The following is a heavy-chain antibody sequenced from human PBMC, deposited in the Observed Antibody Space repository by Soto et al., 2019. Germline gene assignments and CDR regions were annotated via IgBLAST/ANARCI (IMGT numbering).Heavy chain of an antibody. J-gene: IGHJ5*02. V-gene: IGHV1-69*13. Sequence: GASVKVSCKASGYTFTGFYLHWVRQAPGQGLVWMGGIIPKSGTANYAQKFQGRVTITADESISTAYMELSSLRSEDTAVYYCARYTLDFDWLEGFDPWGQGTLVTVSS. D-gene: IGHD3-9*01. CDR2: IIPKSGTA. CDR3: ARYTLDFDWLEGFDP. CDR1: GYTFTGFY.